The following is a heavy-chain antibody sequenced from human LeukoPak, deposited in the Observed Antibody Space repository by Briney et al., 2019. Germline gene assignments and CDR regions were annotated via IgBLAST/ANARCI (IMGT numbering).Heavy chain of an antibody. Sequence: GGSLRLSCAASGFTFSSYSMNWVRQAPGKGLEWVSSISSSSSYIYYADSVKGRFTISRENAKNSLYLQMNSLRAEDTAVYYCARDVYRSSWYDYWGQGTLVTVSS. CDR3: ARDVYRSSWYDY. D-gene: IGHD6-13*01. CDR1: GFTFSSYS. J-gene: IGHJ4*02. V-gene: IGHV3-21*04. CDR2: ISSSSSYI.